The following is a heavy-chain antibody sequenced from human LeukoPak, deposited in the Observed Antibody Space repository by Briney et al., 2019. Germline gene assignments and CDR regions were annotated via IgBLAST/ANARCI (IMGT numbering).Heavy chain of an antibody. Sequence: GGSLRLSCAASGFTFSSYSMNWVRQAPGKGLEWVSYISSSSSTIYYADSVKGRFTISRDNSKNTLYLQMNSLRAEDTAVYYCARDGDSSGYYLDWGQGTLVTVSS. CDR2: ISSSSSTI. CDR3: ARDGDSSGYYLD. V-gene: IGHV3-48*01. CDR1: GFTFSSYS. D-gene: IGHD3-22*01. J-gene: IGHJ4*02.